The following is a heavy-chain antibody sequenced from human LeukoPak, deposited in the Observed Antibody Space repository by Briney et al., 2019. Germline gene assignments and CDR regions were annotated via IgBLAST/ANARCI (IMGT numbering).Heavy chain of an antibody. CDR2: ISHDGSNK. Sequence: GRSLRLSCAASGFTFSSYAMHWVRQAPGKGLEWVAVISHDGSNKYYADSVKGRFTISRDNSKNTLYLQMNSLRAEDTAVYYCARERGGGGFVDAFDIWGQGTMVTVSS. V-gene: IGHV3-30-3*01. CDR3: ARERGGGGFVDAFDI. D-gene: IGHD2-21*01. J-gene: IGHJ3*02. CDR1: GFTFSSYA.